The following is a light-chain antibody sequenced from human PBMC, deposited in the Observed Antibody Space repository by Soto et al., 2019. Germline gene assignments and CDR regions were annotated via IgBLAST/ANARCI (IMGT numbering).Light chain of an antibody. CDR1: QGISSY. CDR2: AAS. V-gene: IGKV1-8*01. J-gene: IGKJ2*01. CDR3: QQYYSYRYT. Sequence: AIRMTQSPSSLSASTGDRVTITCRASQGISSYLAWYQQKPGKAPKLLIYAASTLQSGVPSRFSGSGSGTDFTLTISCLQSEDFATYYCQQYYSYRYTFGQGTKLEIQ.